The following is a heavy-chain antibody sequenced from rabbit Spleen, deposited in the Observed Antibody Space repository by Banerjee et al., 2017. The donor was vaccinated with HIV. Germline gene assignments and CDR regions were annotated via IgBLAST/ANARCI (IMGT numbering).Heavy chain of an antibody. Sequence: QEQLEESGGDLVKPEGSLTLTCTASGFSFSSSYWICWVRQAPGKGLEWIACIYVGSSSGFTYSATWAKGRFTISKTSSTTVTLQMTSLTVADTATYFCARDTGSSFSSYGMDLWGPGTLVTVS. J-gene: IGHJ6*01. CDR1: GFSFSSSYW. CDR3: ARDTGSSFSSYGMDL. CDR2: IYVGSSSGFT. V-gene: IGHV1S45*01. D-gene: IGHD8-1*01.